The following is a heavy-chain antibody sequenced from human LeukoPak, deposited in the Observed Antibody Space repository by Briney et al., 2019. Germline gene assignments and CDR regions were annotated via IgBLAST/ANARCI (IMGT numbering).Heavy chain of an antibody. CDR1: GFTLSSYA. V-gene: IGHV3-23*01. CDR2: ISGSGGST. CDR3: AKADSSSWTYDY. D-gene: IGHD6-13*01. Sequence: GSLRLSCAASGFTLSSYAMSWVRQAPGKGLEWVSAISGSGGSTYYADSVKGRFTISRDNSKNTLYLQMNSLRAEDTAVYYCAKADSSSWTYDYWGQGTLVTVSS. J-gene: IGHJ4*02.